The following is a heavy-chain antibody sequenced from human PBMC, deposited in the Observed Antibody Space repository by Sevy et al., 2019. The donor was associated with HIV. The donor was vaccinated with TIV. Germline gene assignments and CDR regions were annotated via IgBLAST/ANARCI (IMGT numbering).Heavy chain of an antibody. Sequence: GGSLRLSCAASGFTFSSYAMSWVRQAPGKGLEWVSSISGSGGSTYYADSVKGRFTISRDNSKNTMYLQMKSLRAEDTAEDTAIYYCTKDSPGADXYYMDVXGKGTTVTVSS. J-gene: IGHJ6*03. CDR1: GFTFSSYA. D-gene: IGHD7-27*01. CDR3: TKDSPGADXYYMDV. V-gene: IGHV3-23*01. CDR2: ISGSGGST.